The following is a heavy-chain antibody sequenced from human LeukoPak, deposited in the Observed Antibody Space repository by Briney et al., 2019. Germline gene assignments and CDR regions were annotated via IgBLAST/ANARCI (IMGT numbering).Heavy chain of an antibody. D-gene: IGHD2-2*01. V-gene: IGHV4-34*01. J-gene: IGHJ3*02. CDR2: INHSGST. CDR3: ARSYCSSTSCYSYVWGSYRRNAFDI. CDR1: GGSFSGYY. Sequence: SETLSLTCAVYGGSFSGYYWSWIRQPPGKGLEWIGEINHSGSTNYNPSLKGRVTISVDTSKNQFSLKLSSVTAADTAVYYCARSYCSSTSCYSYVWGSYRRNAFDIWGQGTMVTVSS.